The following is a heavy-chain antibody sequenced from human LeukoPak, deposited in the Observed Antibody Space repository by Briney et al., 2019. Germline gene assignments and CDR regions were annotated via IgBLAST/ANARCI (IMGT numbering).Heavy chain of an antibody. CDR3: ARGHLLRYFDWVYYFDY. V-gene: IGHV4-59*01. CDR1: GGSISSYY. CDR2: ISDIGSI. Sequence: SETLSLTCTVSGGSISSYYWSWIRQPPGKGLEWIAYISDIGSINYNPSLKSRVTISVDTSKNQFSLKLSSVTAADTAVYYCARGHLLRYFDWVYYFDYWGQGTLVTVSS. J-gene: IGHJ4*02. D-gene: IGHD3-9*01.